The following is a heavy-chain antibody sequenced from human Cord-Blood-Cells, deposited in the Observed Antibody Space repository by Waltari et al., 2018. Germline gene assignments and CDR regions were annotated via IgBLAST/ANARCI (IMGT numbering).Heavy chain of an antibody. CDR3: ARVPDLAGYSSIPLFDY. J-gene: IGHJ4*02. CDR2: IYHSGST. D-gene: IGHD6-13*01. Sequence: QVQLQESGPGLVKPSETLSLTRTVSGYSISSGYYWGWIRPPPGKGLEWIGSIYHSGSTYYNPSLKSRVTISVDTSKNQFSLKLSSVTAADTAVYYCARVPDLAGYSSIPLFDYWGQGTLVTVSS. CDR1: GYSISSGYY. V-gene: IGHV4-38-2*02.